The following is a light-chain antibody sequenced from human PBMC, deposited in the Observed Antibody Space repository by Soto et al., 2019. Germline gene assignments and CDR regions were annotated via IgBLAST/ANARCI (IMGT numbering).Light chain of an antibody. CDR1: QALNTR. J-gene: IGKJ1*01. V-gene: IGKV3D-11*01. CDR2: LTS. CDR3: HYGQGLPAP. Sequence: ESVYTQVPATLSEFQGDRVTLSCRASQALNTRLAWYQHKPGQAPRLLIYLTSNRAAGVPSRFSAWGSETDFTLTISDVDPEDFPVYYCHYGQGLPAPFVQGTKVAIK.